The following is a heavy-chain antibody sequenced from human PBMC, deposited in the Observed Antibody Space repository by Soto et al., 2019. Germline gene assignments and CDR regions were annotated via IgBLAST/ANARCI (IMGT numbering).Heavy chain of an antibody. J-gene: IGHJ4*02. CDR3: AREVRDGSSWYFDY. V-gene: IGHV4-61*08. Sequence: SETLSLTCTVSGYSISSGGFYWSWIRQPPGKGLEWIGYIHYNGSTNYNPSLKNRGTISLDRSKNQFSLRVTSVTAADTAVYYCAREVRDGSSWYFDYWGQGTLVTVSS. CDR1: GYSISSGGFY. CDR2: IHYNGST. D-gene: IGHD6-13*01.